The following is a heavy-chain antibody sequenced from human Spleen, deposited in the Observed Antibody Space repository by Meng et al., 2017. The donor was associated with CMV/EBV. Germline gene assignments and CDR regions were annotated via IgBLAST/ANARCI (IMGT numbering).Heavy chain of an antibody. V-gene: IGHV4-39*07. J-gene: IGHJ5*02. Sequence: SETLSLTCTVSGGSISSSSYYWGWIRQAPGKGLEWIGSMLYGGSTFYNPSLKSRVSISIDVSKNQFSLSLSSVTAADTAVYYCARVWGGDNWFDPWGQGILVTVSS. CDR2: MLYGGST. D-gene: IGHD3-16*01. CDR1: GGSISSSSYY. CDR3: ARVWGGDNWFDP.